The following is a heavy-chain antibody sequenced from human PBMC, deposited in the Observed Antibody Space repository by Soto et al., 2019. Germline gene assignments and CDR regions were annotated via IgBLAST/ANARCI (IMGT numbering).Heavy chain of an antibody. CDR3: AREVGHMDV. V-gene: IGHV1-18*04. CDR2: VSPYNGDT. CDR1: GYTVTTYG. Sequence: ASVKVSCKAFGYTVTTYGINCVRQAPGQGLEWMGWVSPYNGDTTYAQKVQGRVTMTTDTSTRTAYLELRSLRSDDTAVYYCAREVGHMDVWGQGTTVTVSS. J-gene: IGHJ6*02.